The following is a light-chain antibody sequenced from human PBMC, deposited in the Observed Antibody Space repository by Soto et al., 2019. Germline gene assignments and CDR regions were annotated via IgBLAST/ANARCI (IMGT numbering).Light chain of an antibody. V-gene: IGLV2-14*02. CDR1: SNDVGFYDL. CDR2: ERS. J-gene: IGLJ1*01. Sequence: SVLTQPASVSASPRQSVTISCTGTSNDVGFYDLVSWYQQHPGKASKLRSDERSERASGVSDRLSGSQPVTAASLTISGLQSEYEADYSGSLSTSSRTPCVCGTGTKGTVL. CDR3: SLSTSSRTPCV.